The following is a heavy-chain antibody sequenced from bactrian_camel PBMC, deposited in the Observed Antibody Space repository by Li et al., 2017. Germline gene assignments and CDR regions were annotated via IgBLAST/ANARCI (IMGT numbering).Heavy chain of an antibody. CDR1: GFSLSDEG. CDR3: GAGWHTIY. CDR2: INSGGSGT. D-gene: IGHD2*01. J-gene: IGHJ4*01. V-gene: IGHV3S40*01. Sequence: VQLVESGGGLVQPGGSLRLSCVASGFSLSDEGMRWVRQAPGRGFEWVAAINSGGSGTTYADSVKGRFTISRDNAKNRVYLQMDNLQSEDTGLYYCGAGWHTIYWSQWTQVTVS.